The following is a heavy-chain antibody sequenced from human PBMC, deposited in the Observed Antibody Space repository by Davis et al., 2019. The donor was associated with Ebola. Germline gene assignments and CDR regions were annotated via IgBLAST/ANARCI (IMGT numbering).Heavy chain of an antibody. J-gene: IGHJ6*02. CDR1: GYTFTSYD. Sequence: ASVKVSCKASGYTFTSYDINWVRQATGQGLEWMGWMNPNSGNTGYAQKFQGRVTITADKSTSTAYMELSSLRSEDTAVYYCARARLGRDYGMDVWGQGTTVTVSS. V-gene: IGHV1-8*01. CDR2: MNPNSGNT. CDR3: ARARLGRDYGMDV. D-gene: IGHD7-27*01.